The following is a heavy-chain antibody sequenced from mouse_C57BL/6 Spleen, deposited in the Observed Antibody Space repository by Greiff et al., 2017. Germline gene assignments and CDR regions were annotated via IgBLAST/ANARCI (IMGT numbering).Heavy chain of an antibody. CDR3: ARRGYGSSYGAKDY. CDR2: INPYNGGT. D-gene: IGHD1-1*01. J-gene: IGHJ4*01. Sequence: EVQLQQSGPVLVKPGASVKMSCKASGYTFTDYYMNWVKQSHGKSLEWIGVINPYNGGTSYNQKFKGKATLTVDKSSSTAYMERNSLTSEDSAVYYCARRGYGSSYGAKDYWGQGTSVTDSS. CDR1: GYTFTDYY. V-gene: IGHV1-19*01.